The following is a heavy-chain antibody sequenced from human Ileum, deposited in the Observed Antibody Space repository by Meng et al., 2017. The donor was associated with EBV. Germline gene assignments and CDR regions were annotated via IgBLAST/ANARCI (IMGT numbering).Heavy chain of an antibody. CDR3: AIYAEGAGGKGY. V-gene: IGHV4-30-4*01. Sequence: HVQPQGPGPGSGKPSPNMSLPCAVSGGSISMGAYHRSWIRQPPGKGLEWIGHSGSPSYNPSLRSRLTISVDPSKNQFSLRLDSATAADTAVYYCAIYAEGAGGKGYWGQGTLVTVSS. CDR1: GGSISMGAYH. D-gene: IGHD6-13*01. J-gene: IGHJ4*02. CDR2: HSGSP.